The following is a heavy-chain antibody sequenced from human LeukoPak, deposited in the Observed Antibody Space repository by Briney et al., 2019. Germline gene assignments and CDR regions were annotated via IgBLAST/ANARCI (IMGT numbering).Heavy chain of an antibody. J-gene: IGHJ4*02. CDR2: VFHTGTT. Sequence: SETLTLTCTFPGGSLTNYYWSWIRQVPGEGLEWLGYVFHTGTTNYNPSLKSRVAISLDTTKTQFSLKLSSVTAADTAVYYCATGRDVYGSEYWGQGTLVTVSS. CDR3: ATGRDVYGSEY. CDR1: GGSLTNYY. V-gene: IGHV4-59*01. D-gene: IGHD3-10*01.